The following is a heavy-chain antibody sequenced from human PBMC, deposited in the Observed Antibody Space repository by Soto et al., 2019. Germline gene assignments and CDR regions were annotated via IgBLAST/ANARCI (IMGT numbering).Heavy chain of an antibody. V-gene: IGHV4-31*03. Sequence: QVQLQESGPRLVKPSQTLSLTCTVSGGSTSSGGYYWSWIRQYPGKGLEWIGFVYYSGSTYYNPSLKSRVIISVDTAKKQFSLKLSSVTAAHTAVYSCARDAALKWFAPWGQGTLVTVSS. CDR1: GGSTSSGGYY. CDR2: VYYSGST. D-gene: IGHD2-15*01. CDR3: ARDAALKWFAP. J-gene: IGHJ5*02.